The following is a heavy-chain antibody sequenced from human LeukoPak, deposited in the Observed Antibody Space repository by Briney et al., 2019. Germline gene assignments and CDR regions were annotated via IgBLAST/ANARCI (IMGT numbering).Heavy chain of an antibody. CDR2: ISWNSGSI. CDR3: AKDIRRYYGSGQYPWGAFDI. Sequence: PGGSLRLSCAASGFTFDDYAMHWARQAPGKGLEWVSGISWNSGSIGYADSVKGRFTISRDNAKNSLYLQMNSLRAEDTALYYCAKDIRRYYGSGQYPWGAFDIWGQGTMVTVSS. D-gene: IGHD3-10*01. CDR1: GFTFDDYA. V-gene: IGHV3-9*01. J-gene: IGHJ3*02.